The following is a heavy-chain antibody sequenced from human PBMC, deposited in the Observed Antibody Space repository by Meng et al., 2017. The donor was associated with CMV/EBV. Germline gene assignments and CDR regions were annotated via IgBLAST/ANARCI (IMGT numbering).Heavy chain of an antibody. CDR2: INQDGSDK. J-gene: IGHJ4*02. CDR3: ASHGGY. Sequence: ETLSLTCTVSGGSISSYYWSWVRQAPGKGLEWVANINQDGSDKYYVDSVKGRFTISRDNAEKSLYLQMSSLRAEDTAVYYCASHGGYWGQGTLVTVSS. V-gene: IGHV3-7*01. D-gene: IGHD3-16*01. CDR1: GGSISSYY.